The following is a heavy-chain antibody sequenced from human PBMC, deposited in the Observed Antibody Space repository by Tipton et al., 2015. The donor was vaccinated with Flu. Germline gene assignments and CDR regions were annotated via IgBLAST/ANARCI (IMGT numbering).Heavy chain of an antibody. D-gene: IGHD2-2*01. Sequence: SLRLSCAASGFTFSSYAMHWVRQAPGKGLEYVSAISSNGGSTYYADSVKGRFTISRDNSKNTLYLQMGSLRAEDMAVYYCARDPSMAPYAVDIWGQGTMVTVSS. CDR1: GFTFSSYA. V-gene: IGHV3-64*02. J-gene: IGHJ3*02. CDR2: ISSNGGST. CDR3: ARDPSMAPYAVDI.